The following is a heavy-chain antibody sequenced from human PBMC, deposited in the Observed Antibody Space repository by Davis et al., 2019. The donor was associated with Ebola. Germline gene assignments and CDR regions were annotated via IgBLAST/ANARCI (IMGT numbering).Heavy chain of an antibody. D-gene: IGHD6-19*01. Sequence: GESLKISCQSSGYNFATYWIGWVRPMPGKGLEWIGIIYPGDSDVRYSSSFQGHVTISADRAITTAYLQWSSLRASDTAIYYCARPYTSGQGNAFNVWSQGTMVTVSS. CDR1: GYNFATYW. CDR3: ARPYTSGQGNAFNV. V-gene: IGHV5-51*01. CDR2: IYPGDSDV. J-gene: IGHJ3*01.